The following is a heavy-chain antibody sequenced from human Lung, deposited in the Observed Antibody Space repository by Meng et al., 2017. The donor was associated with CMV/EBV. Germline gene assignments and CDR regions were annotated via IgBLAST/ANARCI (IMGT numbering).Heavy chain of an antibody. D-gene: IGHD4-17*01. CDR3: ATRGYHYVDHY. Sequence: QVQLQESGPGLVKPSGTLSLTCAVSGGSITNWWSWVRQPPGKGLEWIGEMYHSGSTNYNPSLKSRVTMSIDKSKNQFFLNLNSVTAADTATYYCATRGYHYVDHYWGQGTLVTVSS. J-gene: IGHJ4*02. CDR2: MYHSGST. CDR1: GGSITNW. V-gene: IGHV4-4*02.